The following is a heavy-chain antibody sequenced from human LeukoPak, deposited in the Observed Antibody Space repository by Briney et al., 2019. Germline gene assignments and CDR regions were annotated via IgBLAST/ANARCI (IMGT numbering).Heavy chain of an antibody. D-gene: IGHD2-21*02. V-gene: IGHV3-43D*03. Sequence: GGSLRLSCAASGFSFDDHAMHWVRQAPGKGLEWVSLINWDGSLIYYGDSVRGRFTISRDNSKDSLFLQMHSLRAEDSAFYYCARDMTAHSSAVSGVPGDYWGQGTLVTVSS. J-gene: IGHJ4*02. CDR2: INWDGSLI. CDR1: GFSFDDHA. CDR3: ARDMTAHSSAVSGVPGDY.